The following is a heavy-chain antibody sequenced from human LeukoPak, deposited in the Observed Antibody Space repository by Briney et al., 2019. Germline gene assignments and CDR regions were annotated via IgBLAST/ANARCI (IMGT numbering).Heavy chain of an antibody. CDR2: IYYSGST. V-gene: IGHV4-59*01. D-gene: IGHD3-9*01. CDR3: ARGSPDYYDILTVSMYYFDY. CDR1: GGSISSYY. Sequence: SETLSLTCTVSGGSISSYYWSWIRQPPGKGLEWIGYIYYSGSTNYNPSLKSRVTISVDTSKNQFSLKLSSVTAADTAVYYCARGSPDYYDILTVSMYYFDYWGQGTLVTVSS. J-gene: IGHJ4*02.